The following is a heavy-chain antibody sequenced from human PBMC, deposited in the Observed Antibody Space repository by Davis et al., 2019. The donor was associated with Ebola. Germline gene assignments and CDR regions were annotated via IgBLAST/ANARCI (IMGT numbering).Heavy chain of an antibody. V-gene: IGHV1-18*01. CDR3: ARDVMTTVTTGWFDP. Sequence: ASVKVSCKASGYTFTSSGISWVRQAPGQGLEWMGWISAYNGNTNYAQKLQGRVTMTTDTSTSTAYMELRSLRSDDTAVYYCARDVMTTVTTGWFDPWGQGTLVTVSS. CDR2: ISAYNGNT. J-gene: IGHJ5*02. CDR1: GYTFTSSG. D-gene: IGHD4-11*01.